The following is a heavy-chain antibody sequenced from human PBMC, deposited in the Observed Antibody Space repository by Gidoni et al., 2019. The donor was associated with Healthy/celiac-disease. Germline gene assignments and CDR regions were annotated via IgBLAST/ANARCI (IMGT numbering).Heavy chain of an antibody. Sequence: QVQLQQSGPGLVKPSQTLSLTCAISGDSVSSNSAAWNWIRQSPSRGLEWLGRTYYRSKWYNDYAVSVKSRITINPDTSKNQFSLQLNSVTPEDTAVYYCARDRRYYDILTGYQSNNFDYWGQGTLVTVSS. CDR1: GDSVSSNSAA. CDR3: ARDRRYYDILTGYQSNNFDY. D-gene: IGHD3-9*01. J-gene: IGHJ4*02. CDR2: TYYRSKWYN. V-gene: IGHV6-1*01.